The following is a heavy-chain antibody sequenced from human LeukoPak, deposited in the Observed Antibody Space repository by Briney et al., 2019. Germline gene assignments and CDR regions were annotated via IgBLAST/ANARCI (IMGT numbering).Heavy chain of an antibody. CDR3: ARGAVVVTAAPFDY. D-gene: IGHD2-21*02. Sequence: SETLSLTCTVSGGSISSGNYYWSWIRQPAGKGLEWIGRIYISGSTNYNPSLKSRVTISVDTSKNQFSLKLSSVTAADTAVYYCARGAVVVTAAPFDYWGQGTLVTVSS. CDR1: GGSISSGNYY. CDR2: IYISGST. J-gene: IGHJ4*02. V-gene: IGHV4-61*02.